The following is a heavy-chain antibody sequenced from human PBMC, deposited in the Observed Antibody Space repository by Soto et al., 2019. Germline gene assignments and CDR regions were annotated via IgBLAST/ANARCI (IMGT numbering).Heavy chain of an antibody. J-gene: IGHJ5*02. V-gene: IGHV1-46*01. Sequence: ASVKVSCKASGYTFTSYYMHWVRQAPGQGLEWMGIINPSGGSTSYAQKFQGRVPMTRNTSISKAYMELSSLRSEDTAVYYCARTEAGVDFGSGPQYNWFDPWGQGTLVTVSS. CDR3: ARTEAGVDFGSGPQYNWFDP. CDR1: GYTFTSYY. D-gene: IGHD3-3*01. CDR2: INPSGGST.